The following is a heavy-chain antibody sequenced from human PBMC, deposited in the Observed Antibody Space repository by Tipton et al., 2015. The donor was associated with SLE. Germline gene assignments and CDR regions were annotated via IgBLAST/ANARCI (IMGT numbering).Heavy chain of an antibody. V-gene: IGHV4-61*01. CDR2: IYYSGST. CDR3: ARDGGIDP. D-gene: IGHD3-16*01. J-gene: IGHJ5*02. CDR1: GGSVSSGSYY. Sequence: GLVKPSETLSLTCTVSGGSVSSGSYYWSWIRQPPGKGLEWIEYIYYSGSTNYNPSLKSRVTISVDTSKNQFSLKLSSVTAADTAVYYCARDGGIDPWGQGTLVTVSS.